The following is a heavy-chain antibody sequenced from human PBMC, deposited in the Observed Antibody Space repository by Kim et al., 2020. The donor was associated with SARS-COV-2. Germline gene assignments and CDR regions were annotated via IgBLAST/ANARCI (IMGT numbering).Heavy chain of an antibody. CDR3: ARDRAGPYDILTGYLLGADTAGGT. J-gene: IGHJ5*02. CDR1: GYTFTSYG. CDR2: ISAYNGNT. V-gene: IGHV1-18*01. D-gene: IGHD3-9*01. Sequence: ASVKVSCKASGYTFTSYGISWVRQAPGQGLEWMGWISAYNGNTNYAQKLQGRVTMTTDTSTSTAYMELRSLRSDDTAVYYCARDRAGPYDILTGYLLGADTAGGTWGQGTLVTVSS.